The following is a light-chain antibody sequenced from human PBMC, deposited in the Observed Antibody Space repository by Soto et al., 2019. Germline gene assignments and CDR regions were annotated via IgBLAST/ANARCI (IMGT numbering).Light chain of an antibody. CDR3: SSYAGSNKSV. V-gene: IGLV2-8*01. CDR2: EVT. J-gene: IGLJ1*01. Sequence: QSALTQPPSASGSPGQSVTISCTGTSSDVGGYNYVSWYQQHPGKAPKLMISEVTKRPSGVPDRFSGSKSGNTASLTVSGLQAEDEADYYCSSYAGSNKSVFGTGTKV. CDR1: SSDVGGYNY.